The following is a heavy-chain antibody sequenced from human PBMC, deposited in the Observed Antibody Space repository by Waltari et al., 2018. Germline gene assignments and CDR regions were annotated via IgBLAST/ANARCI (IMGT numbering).Heavy chain of an antibody. J-gene: IGHJ4*02. V-gene: IGHV4-38-2*01. CDR3: ARRGWGGDYRL. D-gene: IGHD4-17*01. Sequence: QVQLQESGPGLVKPSETLSLTRAVSGYSISSGYYWGWIRQPPGKGLEWIGSIYHSGSTYYNPSLKSRVTISVDTSKNQFSLKLSSVAAADTAVYYCARRGWGGDYRLWGQGTLVTVSS. CDR2: IYHSGST. CDR1: GYSISSGYY.